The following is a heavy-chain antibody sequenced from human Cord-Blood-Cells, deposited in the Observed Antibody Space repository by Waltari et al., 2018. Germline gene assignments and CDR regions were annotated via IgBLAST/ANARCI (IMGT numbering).Heavy chain of an antibody. CDR3: ARGNLTGDPLGDAFDI. Sequence: QVQLQQWGAGLLKPSETLSLTCAVYGGSFSGYYWSWIRQPPGKGLEWIGEINHSGSTNYNPSLKSRVTISVDTSKNQFSLKLSSVTAADTAVYYCARGNLTGDPLGDAFDIWAKGQWSPSLQ. CDR2: INHSGST. V-gene: IGHV4-34*01. D-gene: IGHD7-27*01. J-gene: IGHJ3*02. CDR1: GGSFSGYY.